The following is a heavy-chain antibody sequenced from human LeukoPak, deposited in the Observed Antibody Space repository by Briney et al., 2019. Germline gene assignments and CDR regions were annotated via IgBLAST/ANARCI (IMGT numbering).Heavy chain of an antibody. CDR1: GYTFIDYY. V-gene: IGHV1-2*06. J-gene: IGHJ4*02. CDR3: ARDLPSTLYWELDF. Sequence: ASVKVSCKASGYTFIDYYIHWVLQAPGHGLDWMGRINPNTGGSNFAQNFEGRVTMTRDTSISTAYMEVNRLRSDDTAVYYCARDLPSTLYWELDFWGQGTLVTVSS. CDR2: INPNTGGS. D-gene: IGHD2-8*02.